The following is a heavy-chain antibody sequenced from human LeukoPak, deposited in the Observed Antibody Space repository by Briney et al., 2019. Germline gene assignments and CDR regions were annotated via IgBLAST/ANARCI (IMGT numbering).Heavy chain of an antibody. Sequence: GRSLRLSCAASGFTFSDYYMSWIRQAPGKGLEWVSYISSSGSTIYYADSVKGRFTISRGNAKNSLYLQMNSRIGEDTAVDYCAGGAKGGYKPGFDFWGQGTLVTVSS. CDR2: ISSSGSTI. CDR3: AGGAKGGYKPGFDF. D-gene: IGHD1-1*01. V-gene: IGHV3-11*01. CDR1: GFTFSDYY. J-gene: IGHJ5*01.